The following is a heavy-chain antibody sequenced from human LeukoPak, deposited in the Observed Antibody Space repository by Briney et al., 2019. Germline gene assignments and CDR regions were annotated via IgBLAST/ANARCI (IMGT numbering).Heavy chain of an antibody. CDR2: IYTSGST. D-gene: IGHD6-19*01. Sequence: SQTLSLTCTVSGGSISSGCYYWNWIRQPPGKGLEWIGRIYTSGSTNYNPSLKSRVTISVDTSKNQFSLKLSSLTAADTAVYYCARDFGGPGGWLVDYWGQGTLVTVSS. CDR1: GGSISSGCYY. J-gene: IGHJ4*02. CDR3: ARDFGGPGGWLVDY. V-gene: IGHV4-61*02.